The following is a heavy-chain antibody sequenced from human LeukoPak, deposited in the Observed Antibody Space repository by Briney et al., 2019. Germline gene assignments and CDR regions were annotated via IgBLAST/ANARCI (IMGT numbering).Heavy chain of an antibody. J-gene: IGHJ6*03. CDR1: GYTFSTYG. CDR3: AKDQRVTRGPYYSYMDV. V-gene: IGHV3-23*01. CDR2: LDNNSEDT. Sequence: GGSLRLSCVASGYTFSTYGMSGVRQAPGKGLEWGSGLDNNSEDTYYADSVKGRVTISRDNSKTTLYLQMNSLRAQDTAVYYCAKDQRVTRGPYYSYMDVWGKGATVTVSS. D-gene: IGHD4-17*01.